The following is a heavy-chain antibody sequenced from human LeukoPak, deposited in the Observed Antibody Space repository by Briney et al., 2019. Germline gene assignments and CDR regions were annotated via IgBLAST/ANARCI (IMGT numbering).Heavy chain of an antibody. Sequence: PSETLSLTCTVSGGSISSYYWSWIRQPPGKGLEWIGYIYYSGSTNYNPSLKSRVTISVDTSKNQFSLKLSSVTAADTAVYYCARARYYYDSSGYYFGAFDIWGQGTMVTVSS. J-gene: IGHJ3*02. CDR3: ARARYYYDSSGYYFGAFDI. CDR1: GGSISSYY. V-gene: IGHV4-59*01. CDR2: IYYSGST. D-gene: IGHD3-22*01.